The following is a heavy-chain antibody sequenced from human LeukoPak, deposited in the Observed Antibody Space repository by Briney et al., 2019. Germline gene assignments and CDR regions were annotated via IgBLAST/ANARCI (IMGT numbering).Heavy chain of an antibody. CDR3: ARGAVAGIPDY. V-gene: IGHV3-30*04. CDR2: ISYDGSNK. CDR1: GFTFSSYA. D-gene: IGHD6-19*01. Sequence: GGSLRLSCAASGFTFSSYAMHWVRQAPGKGLEWVAVISYDGSNKYYADSVKGRFTISRDNSKNTLYLQMNSLRAEDTAVYYCARGAVAGIPDYWGQGTLVTVSS. J-gene: IGHJ4*02.